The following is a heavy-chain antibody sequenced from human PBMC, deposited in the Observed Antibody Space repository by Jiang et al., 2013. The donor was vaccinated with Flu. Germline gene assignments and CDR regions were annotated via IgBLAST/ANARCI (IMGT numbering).Heavy chain of an antibody. CDR2: IYYSGST. V-gene: IGHV4-61*01. J-gene: IGHJ4*02. CDR1: GGSVSSGSYY. D-gene: IGHD2-2*02. Sequence: GPGLVKPSETLSLTCTVSGGSVSSGSYYWSWIRQPPGKGLEWIGYIYYSGSTNYNPSLKSRVTISVDTSKNQFSLKLSSVTAADTAVYYCARAIDVVVPAAIDYWGQGTLVTVSS. CDR3: ARAIDVVVPAAIDY.